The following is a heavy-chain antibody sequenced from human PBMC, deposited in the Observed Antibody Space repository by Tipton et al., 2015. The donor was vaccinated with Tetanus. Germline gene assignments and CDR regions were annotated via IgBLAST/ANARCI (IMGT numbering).Heavy chain of an antibody. Sequence: TLSLTCIVSGGSLRSSDYYGAWVRQSPEKGLEWIGSVSYSGRTYYNPSLKSRVTMSVDTSKKDFSLKLTSVTAADTAVYYCARANYDFPKKGPFDSWGQGTLVIVSS. CDR1: GGSLRSSDYY. J-gene: IGHJ4*02. D-gene: IGHD3-3*01. CDR3: ARANYDFPKKGPFDS. V-gene: IGHV4-39*02. CDR2: VSYSGRT.